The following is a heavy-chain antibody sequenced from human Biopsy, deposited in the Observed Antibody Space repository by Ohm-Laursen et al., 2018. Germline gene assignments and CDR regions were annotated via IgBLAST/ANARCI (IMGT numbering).Heavy chain of an antibody. D-gene: IGHD4-11*01. V-gene: IGHV4-59*02. Sequence: TLSLTCAVSGDSVTKYYWSWIRQPPGKGLEWIGHIYYSVMTNYNPSLQSRVSISVDTSRNQVSLTQSSVTAADTAVYYCARDSGILNYGNFKYYHYYGMDVWGQGTKVTVSS. CDR3: ARDSGILNYGNFKYYHYYGMDV. J-gene: IGHJ6*02. CDR2: IYYSVMT. CDR1: GDSVTKYY.